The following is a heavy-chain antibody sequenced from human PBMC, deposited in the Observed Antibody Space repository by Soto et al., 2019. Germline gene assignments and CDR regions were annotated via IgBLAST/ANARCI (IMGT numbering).Heavy chain of an antibody. CDR3: AKVVITYCGMYV. J-gene: IGHJ6*02. CDR1: GFTFSSYG. V-gene: IGHV3-30*18. CDR2: ISYDGSNQ. D-gene: IGHD2-21*01. Sequence: QVQLVESGGGVVQPGRSLRLSCAASGFTFSSYGMHWVRQAPGKGLEWVAAISYDGSNQYYADSVKGRFTISRANSRGTLYVQMNSQRDEDTAVCYWAKVVITYCGMYVWGQGTTVTVS.